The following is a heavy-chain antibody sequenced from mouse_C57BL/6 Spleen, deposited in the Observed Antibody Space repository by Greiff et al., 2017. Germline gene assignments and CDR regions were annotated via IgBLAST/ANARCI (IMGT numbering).Heavy chain of an antibody. CDR3: ARAYGSSGYFDY. CDR2: IYPSDSET. D-gene: IGHD1-1*01. CDR1: GYTFTSYW. Sequence: QVQLQQPGAELVRPGSSVKLSCKASGYTFTSYWMDWVKQRPGQGLEWIGNIYPSDSETHYNQKFKDKATLTVDKSSSTAYMQLSSLTSEDSAVXYCARAYGSSGYFDYWGQGTTLTVSS. V-gene: IGHV1-61*01. J-gene: IGHJ2*01.